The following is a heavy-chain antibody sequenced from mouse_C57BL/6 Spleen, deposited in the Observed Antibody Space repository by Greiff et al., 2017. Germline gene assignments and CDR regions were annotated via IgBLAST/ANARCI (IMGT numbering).Heavy chain of an antibody. D-gene: IGHD2-5*01. J-gene: IGHJ4*01. CDR1: GYTFTSYW. CDR2: INPSSGGT. Sequence: QVQLQQPGPELVKPGASVTLSCKASGYTFTSYWMHWVKQRPGQGLEWIGNINPSSGGTNYNEKFKSKATLTVDKSSSTAYMQLSILTSEDSSVYYCARCESNHECYYAMDYWGQGTSVTVSS. CDR3: ARCESNHECYYAMDY. V-gene: IGHV1-53*01.